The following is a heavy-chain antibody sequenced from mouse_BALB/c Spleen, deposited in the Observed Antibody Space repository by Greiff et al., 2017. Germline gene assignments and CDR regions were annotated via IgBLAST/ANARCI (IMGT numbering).Heavy chain of an antibody. J-gene: IGHJ3*01. CDR1: GFNIKDTY. D-gene: IGHD3-3*01. CDR3: NAWRDAWFAY. Sequence: VQLKESGAELVKPGASVKLSCTASGFNIKDTYMHWVKQRPEQGLEWIGRIDPANGDTEYAPKFQGKATMTADTSSNTAYLQLSSLTSEDTAVYYCNAWRDAWFAYWGQGTLVTVSA. CDR2: IDPANGDT. V-gene: IGHV14-4*02.